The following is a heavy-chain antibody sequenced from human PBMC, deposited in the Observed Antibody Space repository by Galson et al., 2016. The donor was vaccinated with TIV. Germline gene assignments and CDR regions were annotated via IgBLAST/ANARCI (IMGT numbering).Heavy chain of an antibody. CDR2: IRSKAYGGAT. Sequence: LRLSCAASGFTFGDYAMSWVRQAPGKGLEWVGFIRSKAYGGATEYVASVKGRFTISRGDSKSIAYLQMNSLKTEDTAVYYCTRGGDYVWGSYREDFDYWGQGTLVTVSS. CDR3: TRGGDYVWGSYREDFDY. D-gene: IGHD3-16*02. V-gene: IGHV3-49*04. J-gene: IGHJ4*02. CDR1: GFTFGDYA.